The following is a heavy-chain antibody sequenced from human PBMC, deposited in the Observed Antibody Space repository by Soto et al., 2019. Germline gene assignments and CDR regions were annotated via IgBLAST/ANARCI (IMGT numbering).Heavy chain of an antibody. D-gene: IGHD3-22*01. Sequence: EVQLLESGGGLVQPGGSLRLSCAASGFTFRSYAMSWVRQAPGKGLEWVSAISGSGGSTYYADSVKGRFTISRDNAKNTLYLQMNSRRAEDTAVYYCAKGPVGNYDYDSSGYQYYFDYWGQGTLVTVSS. CDR1: GFTFRSYA. CDR3: AKGPVGNYDYDSSGYQYYFDY. CDR2: ISGSGGST. J-gene: IGHJ4*02. V-gene: IGHV3-23*01.